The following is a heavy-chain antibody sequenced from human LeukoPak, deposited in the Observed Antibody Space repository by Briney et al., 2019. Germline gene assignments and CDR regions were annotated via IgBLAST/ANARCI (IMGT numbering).Heavy chain of an antibody. CDR3: ARHDPVGYYQHGMDV. CDR2: IYYTGAI. Sequence: SETLSLTCTVSGGSISGYFWSCIRQPPGQGLEFIGYIYYTGAILYNPSLKSRVTMSVDTSKNQFSLKLSSVTAADTAVYYCARHDPVGYYQHGMDVWGQGTTVTVSS. CDR1: GGSISGYF. J-gene: IGHJ6*02. V-gene: IGHV4-59*08. D-gene: IGHD2-15*01.